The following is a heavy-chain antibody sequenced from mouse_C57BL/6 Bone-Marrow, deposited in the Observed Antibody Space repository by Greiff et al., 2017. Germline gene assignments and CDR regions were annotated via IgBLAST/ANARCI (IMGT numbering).Heavy chain of an antibody. CDR3: ARSTWVYAMDY. J-gene: IGHJ4*01. CDR1: GYTFTSYW. D-gene: IGHD4-1*01. Sequence: QVQLQQPGAELVMPGASVKLSCKASGYTFTSYWMYWVKQRPGQGLEWIGEIDPSDSYTNYNQKFKGKSTLTVDKSSSTAYMQLSSLTSEDSAVYYCARSTWVYAMDYWGQGTSVTVSS. CDR2: IDPSDSYT. V-gene: IGHV1-69*01.